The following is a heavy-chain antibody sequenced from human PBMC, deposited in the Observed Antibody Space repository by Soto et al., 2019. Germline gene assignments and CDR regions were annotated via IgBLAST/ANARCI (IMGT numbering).Heavy chain of an antibody. Sequence: GGSLRLSCAASGFTFSSYAMSWVRQAPGKGLEWVSAISGSGGSTYYADSVKGRFTISRDNSKNTLYLQMNSLRAEDTAVYYCAKDPKILVRGAKTFDYWGQGTLVTVSS. CDR1: GFTFSSYA. J-gene: IGHJ4*02. V-gene: IGHV3-23*01. D-gene: IGHD3-10*01. CDR3: AKDPKILVRGAKTFDY. CDR2: ISGSGGST.